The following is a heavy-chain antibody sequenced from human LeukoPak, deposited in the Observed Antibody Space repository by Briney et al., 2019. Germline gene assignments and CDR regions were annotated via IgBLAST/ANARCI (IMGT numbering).Heavy chain of an antibody. CDR2: INPNSGGT. J-gene: IGHJ4*02. CDR3: ASESPELLLYFDY. V-gene: IGHV1-2*02. Sequence: ASVKVSCKASGYTFTGYYIHWVRQAPGQGLEWMGWINPNSGGTNYAQKFQGRVTMTRDTSISTAYMELSRLRADDTAVYYCASESPELLLYFDYWGQGTLVTVSS. CDR1: GYTFTGYY. D-gene: IGHD2-15*01.